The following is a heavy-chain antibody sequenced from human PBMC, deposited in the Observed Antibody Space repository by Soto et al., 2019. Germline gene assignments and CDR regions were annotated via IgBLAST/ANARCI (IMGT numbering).Heavy chain of an antibody. Sequence: GGSLRLSCAASGFTFSSYAMSWVRQAPGKGLEWVSAISGSGGSTYYADSVKGRFTISRDNSKNTLYLQMSSLRAEDTAVYYCAKRKSAGRVTLFDYWGQGTLVTVSS. D-gene: IGHD5-18*01. CDR1: GFTFSSYA. CDR3: AKRKSAGRVTLFDY. J-gene: IGHJ4*02. V-gene: IGHV3-23*01. CDR2: ISGSGGST.